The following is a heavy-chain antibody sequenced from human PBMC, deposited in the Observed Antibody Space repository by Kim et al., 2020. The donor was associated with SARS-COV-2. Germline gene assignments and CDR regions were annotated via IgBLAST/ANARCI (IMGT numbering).Heavy chain of an antibody. Sequence: ASVKVSCKASEYTFTGYYMHWVRQAPGQGLEWMGRINPNSGGTNYAQKFQRRVTMTRDTSTSTAYMELSRLRSDDTAVYYCAREGDNGYYYYYMDVWGKGTTVTVSS. J-gene: IGHJ6*03. V-gene: IGHV1-2*06. CDR3: AREGDNGYYYYYMDV. CDR2: INPNSGGT. D-gene: IGHD2-8*01. CDR1: EYTFTGYY.